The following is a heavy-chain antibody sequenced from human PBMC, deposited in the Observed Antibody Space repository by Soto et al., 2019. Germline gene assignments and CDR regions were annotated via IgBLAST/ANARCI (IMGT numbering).Heavy chain of an antibody. Sequence: GALRLSCAASGFTFSTEPMSWVRQAPEKGLEWVSSISGRGGATYYADSVKGRFTISRDNSRSTVYLQMNSLRADDTAVYYCAKRHSTSWAEFDPWGQGTLVTVSS. CDR2: ISGRGGAT. V-gene: IGHV3-23*01. CDR1: GFTFSTEP. CDR3: AKRHSTSWAEFDP. D-gene: IGHD6-13*01. J-gene: IGHJ5*02.